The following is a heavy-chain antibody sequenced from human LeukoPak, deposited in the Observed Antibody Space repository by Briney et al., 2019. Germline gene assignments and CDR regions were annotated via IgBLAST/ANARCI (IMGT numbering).Heavy chain of an antibody. CDR3: TGNQRLYYCSSTSCYGSWFDP. CDR1: GGSISSYY. Sequence: PSETLSLTCTVSGGSISSYYWSWIRQPAGKGLEWIGRIYTSGSTNYNPSLKSRVTMSVDTSKNQFSLKLSSVTAADTAVYYCTGNQRLYYCSSTSCYGSWFDPWGQGTLVTVSS. D-gene: IGHD2-2*01. J-gene: IGHJ5*02. V-gene: IGHV4-4*07. CDR2: IYTSGST.